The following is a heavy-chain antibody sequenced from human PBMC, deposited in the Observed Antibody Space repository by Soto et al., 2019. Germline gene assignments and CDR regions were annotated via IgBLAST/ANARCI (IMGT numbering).Heavy chain of an antibody. CDR3: ARTGSGSYYYFDY. CDR1: GFTFSSYS. D-gene: IGHD3-10*01. J-gene: IGHJ4*02. Sequence: GSLRLSCAASGFTFSSYSMHWVRQAPGKGLEWVAVISYDGSNKYYADSVKGRFTISRDNSKNTLYLQMNSLRAEDTAVYYCARTGSGSYYYFDYWGQGTLVTVSS. V-gene: IGHV3-30-3*01. CDR2: ISYDGSNK.